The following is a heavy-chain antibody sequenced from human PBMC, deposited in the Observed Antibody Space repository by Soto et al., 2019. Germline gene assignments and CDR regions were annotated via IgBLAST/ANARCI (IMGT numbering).Heavy chain of an antibody. CDR3: ARDTLKNIVVVPAAMRDYYYYYGMDV. CDR2: ISSSGSTI. Sequence: GGSLRLSCAASGFTFSDYYMSWIRQAPGKGLEWVSYISSSGSTIYYADSVKGRFTISRDNAKNSLYLQMNSLRAEDTAVYYCARDTLKNIVVVPAAMRDYYYYYGMDVWGQGTTVTVSS. V-gene: IGHV3-11*01. J-gene: IGHJ6*02. D-gene: IGHD2-2*01. CDR1: GFTFSDYY.